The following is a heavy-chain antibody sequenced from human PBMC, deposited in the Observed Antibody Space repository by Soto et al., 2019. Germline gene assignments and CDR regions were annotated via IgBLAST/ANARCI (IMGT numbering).Heavy chain of an antibody. CDR3: ARDLEAYCGGDCYYRYFEY. D-gene: IGHD2-21*02. V-gene: IGHV1-46*01. CDR2: INPSGGST. CDR1: GYTFTSYY. J-gene: IGHJ4*02. Sequence: ASVKVSCKASGYTFTSYYMHWVRQAPGQGLEWMGIINPSGGSTSYAQKFQGRVTMTRDTSTSTVYMELSSLRSEDTAVYYCARDLEAYCGGDCYYRYFEYWGQGTLVTVSS.